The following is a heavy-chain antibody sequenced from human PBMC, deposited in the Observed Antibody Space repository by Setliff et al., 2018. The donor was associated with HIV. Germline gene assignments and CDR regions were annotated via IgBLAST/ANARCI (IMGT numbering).Heavy chain of an antibody. D-gene: IGHD4-17*01. V-gene: IGHV4-59*11. Sequence: SETLSLTCTVSGPSINIHYWSWIRQSPGKGFEWIGYIYSTGSANYNPSLQSRVTISMVASRNQFSLKVTSVTAADTAVYYCAKGAGFYGDYTFDHWGQGRQVTVSS. CDR3: AKGAGFYGDYTFDH. CDR1: GPSINIHY. J-gene: IGHJ4*02. CDR2: IYSTGSA.